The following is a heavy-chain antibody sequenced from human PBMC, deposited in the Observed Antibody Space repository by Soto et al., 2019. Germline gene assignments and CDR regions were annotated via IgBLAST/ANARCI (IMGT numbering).Heavy chain of an antibody. V-gene: IGHV3-30*18. Sequence: QVQLVESGGGVVQPGRSLRLSCVASGFTFSTYAMQWVRQAPGKGLEWMAVVSNDGDSKHYADSVKGRFTISRDNSKNTLYLQMNSLRAEDTAVYYCAKDAAAAGTFDYWGQGTLVTVSS. J-gene: IGHJ4*02. D-gene: IGHD6-13*01. CDR3: AKDAAAAGTFDY. CDR1: GFTFSTYA. CDR2: VSNDGDSK.